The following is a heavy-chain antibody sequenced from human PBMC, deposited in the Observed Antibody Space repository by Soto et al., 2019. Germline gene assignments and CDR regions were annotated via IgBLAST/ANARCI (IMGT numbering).Heavy chain of an antibody. CDR2: INPNSGGT. CDR3: ARAKPYSSSSPYDY. V-gene: IGHV1-2*04. J-gene: IGHJ4*02. Sequence: QVQLVQSGAEVKKPGASVKVSCKASGYTFTGHYMHWVRQAPGQGLEWMGWINPNSGGTNYAQKFQGWVTMTRDKSISTAYMELSRLRSDDTAVYYCARAKPYSSSSPYDYWGQGTLVTVSS. D-gene: IGHD6-6*01. CDR1: GYTFTGHY.